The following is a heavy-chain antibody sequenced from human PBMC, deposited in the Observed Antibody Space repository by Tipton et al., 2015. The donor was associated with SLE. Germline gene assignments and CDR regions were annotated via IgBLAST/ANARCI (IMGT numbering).Heavy chain of an antibody. CDR2: ISHSGNT. CDR3: ARDGSSAWYPYFDY. V-gene: IGHV4-4*08. D-gene: IGHD6-13*01. Sequence: TLSLTCTVSGGSISSDYWSWLRQPAGKGLEWIGSISHSGNTNYKSSLKSRVTIAVDTSKNQFSLKLSSVTAADTAVYYCARDGSSAWYPYFDYWGQGTLVTVSS. J-gene: IGHJ4*02. CDR1: GGSISSDY.